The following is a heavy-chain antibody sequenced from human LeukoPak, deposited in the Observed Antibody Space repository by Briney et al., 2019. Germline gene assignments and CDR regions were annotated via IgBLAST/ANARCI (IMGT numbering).Heavy chain of an antibody. J-gene: IGHJ3*02. CDR1: GFTFSSYW. V-gene: IGHV3-74*01. CDR3: TTLLYYDHAFDI. Sequence: GGSLRLSCAASGFTFSSYWMHWVRQAPGKGLVWVSRINSDGSSTSYADSVKGRFTVSRDNAKNTFYMQMNSLRAEDTAVYYCTTLLYYDHAFDIWGQGTMVTVSS. CDR2: INSDGSST. D-gene: IGHD3-16*01.